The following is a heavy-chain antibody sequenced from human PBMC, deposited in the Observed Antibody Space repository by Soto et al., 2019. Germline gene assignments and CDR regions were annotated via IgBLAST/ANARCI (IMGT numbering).Heavy chain of an antibody. CDR1: GFTFSSYG. J-gene: IGHJ6*02. CDR2: ISSSSSYI. Sequence: SGFTFSSYGMHWVRQAPGKGLEWVSSISSSSSYIYYADSVKGRFTISRDNAKNSLYLQMNSLRAEDTAVYYCSIVVVPAADYYYGMDVWGQGTTVTVSS. CDR3: SIVVVPAADYYYGMDV. V-gene: IGHV3-21*01. D-gene: IGHD2-2*01.